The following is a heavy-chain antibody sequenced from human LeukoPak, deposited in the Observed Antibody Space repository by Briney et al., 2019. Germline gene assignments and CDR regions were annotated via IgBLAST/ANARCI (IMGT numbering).Heavy chain of an antibody. CDR1: GYTFTDNY. CDR3: AESYRGVNNWLDP. D-gene: IGHD3-10*01. V-gene: IGHV1-69-2*01. Sequence: ASVKISCKVSGYTFTDNYMHWVQQAPGKGLEWMGLVDPEDGETIYAEKFQGRVTITADTSTDTAYMELSSLRSEDTAVYYCAESYRGVNNWLDPWGQGTLVTVSS. J-gene: IGHJ5*02. CDR2: VDPEDGET.